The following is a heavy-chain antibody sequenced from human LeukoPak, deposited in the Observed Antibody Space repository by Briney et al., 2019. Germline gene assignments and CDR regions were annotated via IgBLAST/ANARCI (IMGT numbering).Heavy chain of an antibody. CDR2: IYTSGST. Sequence: SQTLSLTCTASGGSISSGSYYWSWIRQPAGKGLEWIGRIYTSGSTNYNPSLKSRVTISVDTSKNQFSLKLSSVTAADTAVYYCARDGFLEWSDWFDPWGQGTLVTVSS. CDR1: GGSISSGSYY. D-gene: IGHD3-3*01. J-gene: IGHJ5*02. V-gene: IGHV4-61*02. CDR3: ARDGFLEWSDWFDP.